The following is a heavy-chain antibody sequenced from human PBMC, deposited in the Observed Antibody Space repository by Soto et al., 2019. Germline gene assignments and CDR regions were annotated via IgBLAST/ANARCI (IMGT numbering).Heavy chain of an antibody. CDR3: ARVSGGGWLAPRGMDV. CDR2: INHSGST. V-gene: IGHV4-34*01. Sequence: SETLSLTCAVYGGSFSGYYWSWIRQPPGKGLEWIGEINHSGSTNYNPSLKSRVTISVDTSKNQFSLKLSSVTAADAAVYYCARVSGGGWLAPRGMDVWGQGTTVTAP. CDR1: GGSFSGYY. J-gene: IGHJ6*02. D-gene: IGHD6-19*01.